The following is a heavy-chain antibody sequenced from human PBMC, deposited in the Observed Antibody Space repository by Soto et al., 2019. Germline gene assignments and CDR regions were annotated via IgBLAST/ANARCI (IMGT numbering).Heavy chain of an antibody. Sequence: QVQLVESGGGVVQPGRSLRLSCAASGFTFSSYAMHWVRQAPGKGLEWVAVISYDGSNKYYADSVKGRFTISRDNSKNTLYLQMNSLRAEDTAVYYCARDSTYSSGWYRIQHWGQGTLVTVSS. CDR2: ISYDGSNK. D-gene: IGHD6-19*01. CDR3: ARDSTYSSGWYRIQH. V-gene: IGHV3-30-3*01. J-gene: IGHJ1*01. CDR1: GFTFSSYA.